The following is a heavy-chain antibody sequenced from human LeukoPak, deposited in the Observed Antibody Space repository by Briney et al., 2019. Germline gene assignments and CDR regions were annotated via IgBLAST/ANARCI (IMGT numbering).Heavy chain of an antibody. V-gene: IGHV3-15*01. CDR3: TIERRPGSPPWFYGIHV. J-gene: IGHJ6*02. CDR1: GLTFRNAW. CDR2: IKSKTDGGTI. Sequence: SGGSLRLSCAASGLTFRNAWVTWVRQAPGKGLEWVGRIKSKTDGGTIDYTAPVKGRFTISRDDLENTLFLQMSGLTTEDTAVYYCTIERRPGSPPWFYGIHVWGQGTTITVSS. D-gene: IGHD3-22*01.